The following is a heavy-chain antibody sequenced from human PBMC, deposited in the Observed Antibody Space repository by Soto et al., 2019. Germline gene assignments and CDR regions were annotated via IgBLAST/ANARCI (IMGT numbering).Heavy chain of an antibody. D-gene: IGHD3-10*01. CDR3: ARLVYDTRLNYMYFDF. CDR2: IFHDGTA. Sequence: ASETLSLTCAVSGVSLTSGNWWTWVRQSPQRGLEYIGEIFHDGTANYYPSFERRVAMSVDTSRNQFSLKLTSVTAADTAVYFCARLVYDTRLNYMYFDFWGPGTLVTVPS. J-gene: IGHJ4*02. V-gene: IGHV4-4*02. CDR1: GVSLTSGNW.